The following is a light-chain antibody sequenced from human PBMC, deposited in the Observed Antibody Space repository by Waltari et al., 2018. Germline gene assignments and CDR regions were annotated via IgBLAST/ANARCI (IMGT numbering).Light chain of an antibody. CDR3: GTWDSSLSAWV. V-gene: IGLV1-51*01. J-gene: IGLJ3*02. CDR1: RPNLENNY. CDR2: ANN. Sequence: QSVLTQPPSVSAAPGQKVTLSCSGSRPNLENNYVSWYHHLPGTAPKVLIYANNKRPSGIPDRFSGSKSGASATLGISGLQTGDEADYYCGTWDSSLSAWVFGGGTKLTVL.